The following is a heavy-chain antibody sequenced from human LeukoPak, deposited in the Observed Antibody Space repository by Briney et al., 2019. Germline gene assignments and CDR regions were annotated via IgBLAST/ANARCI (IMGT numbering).Heavy chain of an antibody. CDR3: ARDGCMDV. V-gene: IGHV1-2*02. CDR2: INPSDGGT. D-gene: IGHD5-12*01. J-gene: IGHJ6*02. Sequence: ASVNVYWKAARLAFTASGVDCVRLAPGQGLEWMGWINPSDGGTNSAQRFQGRVTMTRDTSIRTVYGDRRRLTSDGTAAYYWARDGCMDVWGRGTTVIVSS. CDR1: RLAFTASG.